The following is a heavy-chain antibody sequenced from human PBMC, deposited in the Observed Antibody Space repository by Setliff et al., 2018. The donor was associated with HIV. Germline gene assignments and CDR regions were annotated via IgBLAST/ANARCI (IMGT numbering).Heavy chain of an antibody. CDR3: AKDKGQKYADY. CDR1: GFPFSNAW. D-gene: IGHD3-10*01. J-gene: IGHJ4*02. CDR2: IRSDGSNK. Sequence: PGGSLRLSCAASGFPFSNAWMNWVRQAPGKGLEWVASIRSDGSNKYYADSVTGRFTISRDDSKNTLYLQMNSLRAEDTAVYYCAKDKGQKYADYWGQGTMVTVSS. V-gene: IGHV3-30*02.